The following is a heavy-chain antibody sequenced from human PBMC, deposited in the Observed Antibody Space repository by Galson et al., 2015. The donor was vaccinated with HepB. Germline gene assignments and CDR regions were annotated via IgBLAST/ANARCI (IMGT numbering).Heavy chain of an antibody. CDR3: ARDRSINDAFDI. CDR2: IIPIFGTA. CDR1: GGTFSSYA. Sequence: SVKVSCKASGGTFSSYAISWVRQAPGQGLEWMGGIIPIFGTANYAQKFQGRVTITADESTSTAYMELSSLRSEDTAVYYCARDRSINDAFDIWGQGTMVTVSS. V-gene: IGHV1-69*13. D-gene: IGHD2/OR15-2a*01. J-gene: IGHJ3*02.